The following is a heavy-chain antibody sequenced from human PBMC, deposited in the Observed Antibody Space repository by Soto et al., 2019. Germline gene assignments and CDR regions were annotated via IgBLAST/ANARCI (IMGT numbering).Heavy chain of an antibody. D-gene: IGHD6-6*01. CDR3: AREALSSSSLGIDY. CDR1: GYTFTGDY. V-gene: IGHV1-2*04. CDR2: INPNSGGT. Sequence: ASVKVSCKASGYTFTGDYMHWVRQAPGQGLEWMGWINPNSGGTNYAQKFQGWVTMTRDTSISTAYMELSRLRSDDTAVYYCAREALSSSSLGIDYWGQGTLVTVPS. J-gene: IGHJ4*02.